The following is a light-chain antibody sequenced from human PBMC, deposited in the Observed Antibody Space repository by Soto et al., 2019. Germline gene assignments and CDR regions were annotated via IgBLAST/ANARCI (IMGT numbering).Light chain of an antibody. CDR1: QNIRNY. CDR3: QQFHSVSSYT. V-gene: IGKV1-39*01. CDR2: AAS. J-gene: IGKJ2*01. Sequence: DIQMTQSPSSLSASIGDRVTITCRASQNIRNYLNWYQQRPGKAPNLLVYAASNLRSGVPSRFSGSGSGTDFTLTISSLQPEDFASYYCQQFHSVSSYTFGQGTRVDIK.